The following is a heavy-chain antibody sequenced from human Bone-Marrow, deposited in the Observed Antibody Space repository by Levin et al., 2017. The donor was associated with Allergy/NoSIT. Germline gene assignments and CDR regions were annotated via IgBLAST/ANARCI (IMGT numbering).Heavy chain of an antibody. CDR1: GYTFTNYY. CDR3: AREAYCGGDCYYGDF. D-gene: IGHD2-21*02. Sequence: GESLKISCKASGYTFTNYYVHWVRQAPGQGLEWVGLIDPSGGNTNYAQKFQGRVTMTRDTSTSTVYMEVSSLTSDDTAVYYCAREAYCGGDCYYGDFWGQGTLVTVSS. CDR2: IDPSGGNT. J-gene: IGHJ4*02. V-gene: IGHV1-46*01.